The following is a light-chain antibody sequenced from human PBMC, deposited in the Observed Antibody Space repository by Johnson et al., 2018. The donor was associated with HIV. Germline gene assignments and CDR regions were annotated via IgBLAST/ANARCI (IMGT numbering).Light chain of an antibody. J-gene: IGLJ1*01. CDR3: GTWASSLSAGFYV. CDR1: SSNIGNNY. Sequence: QSVLTQSPSVSAAPGQKVTISCSGSSSNIGNNYVSWYQQLPGTAPKLLIHENHKRPSGIPARFSGSNSGTSATLGITGLQTGDEADYYCGTWASSLSAGFYVVGTGTKVTVL. CDR2: ENH. V-gene: IGLV1-51*02.